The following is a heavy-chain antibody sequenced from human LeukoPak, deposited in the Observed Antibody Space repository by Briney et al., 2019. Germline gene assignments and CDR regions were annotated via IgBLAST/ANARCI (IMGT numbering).Heavy chain of an antibody. J-gene: IGHJ4*02. CDR1: GFTFSNYW. V-gene: IGHV3-7*01. Sequence: GGSLRLSCAASGFTFSNYWITWVRQAPGKGLEWVANIKQDGGEGNYVDSVRGRFTISRDNAKNSVYLQMSSLRGEDKAVYYCLRDTIAGGNSGMDHWGQGTLVSVSS. CDR2: IKQDGGEG. D-gene: IGHD4-23*01. CDR3: LRDTIAGGNSGMDH.